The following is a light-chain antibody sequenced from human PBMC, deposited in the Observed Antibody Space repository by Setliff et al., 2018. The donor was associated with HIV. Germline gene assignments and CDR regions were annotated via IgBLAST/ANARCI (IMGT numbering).Light chain of an antibody. V-gene: IGLV2-14*01. Sequence: QSVLAQPVSVSGSPGQSITISCTGTNSDIGGYNYVSWYQQLPGKAPKLMIFQVINRPSGVSNRFSGSKSGNTASLTISGLQAEDEANYYCSASRPSTNLVVFGTGTKV. CDR2: QVI. CDR1: NSDIGGYNY. J-gene: IGLJ1*01. CDR3: SASRPSTNLVV.